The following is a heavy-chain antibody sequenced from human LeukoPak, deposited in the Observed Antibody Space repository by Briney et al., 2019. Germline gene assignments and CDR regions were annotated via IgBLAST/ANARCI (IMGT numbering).Heavy chain of an antibody. V-gene: IGHV1-8*02. D-gene: IGHD6-13*01. CDR3: ARGRPGLASAGIYDF. Sequence: ASVKVSCKASGYTFTSSDINWVRQATGQGLEWMGWMNPNTDKTGYARNFQGRFTMTKNISISTAYMEVSSLTYEDTAIYYCARGRPGLASAGIYDFWGQGTLITVSS. CDR1: GYTFTSSD. J-gene: IGHJ4*02. CDR2: MNPNTDKT.